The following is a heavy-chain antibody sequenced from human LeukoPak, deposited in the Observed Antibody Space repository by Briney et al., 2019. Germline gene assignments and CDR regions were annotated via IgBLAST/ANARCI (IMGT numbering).Heavy chain of an antibody. CDR1: GFIFSSDE. J-gene: IGHJ4*02. V-gene: IGHV3-48*03. CDR2: ISSSADTI. Sequence: GGSLRLSCAASGFIFSSDEMTWVRQAPGKGLESVSFISSSADTILYADSVKGRFTISRDNAKNAPYLQMNSLRAEDTAVYYCTKERGSYWGQGTLVTVSS. CDR3: TKERGSY.